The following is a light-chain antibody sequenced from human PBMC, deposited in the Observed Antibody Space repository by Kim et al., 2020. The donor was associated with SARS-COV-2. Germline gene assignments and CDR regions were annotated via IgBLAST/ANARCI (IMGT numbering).Light chain of an antibody. Sequence: GQTVIISCSGGSSNIENKDVYWYQQVPGTAPKLLIYRSNQRPSGVPDRFSASKSGTSASLAISGLRSEDEGDYYCAAWDDSLSGRVFGGGTQLTVL. J-gene: IGLJ3*02. CDR3: AAWDDSLSGRV. V-gene: IGLV1-47*01. CDR2: RSN. CDR1: SSNIENKD.